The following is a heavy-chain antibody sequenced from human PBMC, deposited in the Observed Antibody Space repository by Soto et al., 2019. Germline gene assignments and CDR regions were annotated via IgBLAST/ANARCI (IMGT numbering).Heavy chain of an antibody. D-gene: IGHD6-13*01. CDR3: TGSSSWFRAYYFDY. V-gene: IGHV4-30-4*03. J-gene: IGHJ4*02. CDR1: GGSISSGDYY. CDR2: ISHSGST. Sequence: PSETLSLTCTVSGGSISSGDYYWSWIRQPPGQGLESIGDISHSGSTNYNPSLKSRVTTSVDTSKNQFSLKLSSVTAADTAVYYATGSSSWFRAYYFDYWGQGTLVTVSS.